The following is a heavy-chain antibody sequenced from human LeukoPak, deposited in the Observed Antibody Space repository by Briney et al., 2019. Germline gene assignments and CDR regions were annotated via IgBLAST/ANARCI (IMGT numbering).Heavy chain of an antibody. CDR1: GFTVSSNY. Sequence: GGSLRLSCAASGFTVSSNYMSWVRQAPGKGLEWVSVIYSGDSTYYADSVKGRFTISRDNSKNTLYLQMNSLRAEDTAVYYCARGGSGWLPPDYWGQGTLVTVSS. CDR3: ARGGSGWLPPDY. CDR2: IYSGDST. J-gene: IGHJ4*02. V-gene: IGHV3-66*01. D-gene: IGHD6-19*01.